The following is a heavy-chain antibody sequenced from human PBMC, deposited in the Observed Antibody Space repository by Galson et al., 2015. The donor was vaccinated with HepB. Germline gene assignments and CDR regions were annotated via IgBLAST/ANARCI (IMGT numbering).Heavy chain of an antibody. CDR2: IGVSGS. Sequence: LRLSCAASGFTFSSYAMNWVRQAPGEGLEWVSSIGVSGSFYADSVKGRFTISRDFSTNTLYLQMDSLRAEDTAIYYCAKERNPLAFDYWGQGILVTVSS. V-gene: IGHV3-23*01. J-gene: IGHJ4*02. CDR1: GFTFSSYA. D-gene: IGHD5-12*01. CDR3: AKERNPLAFDY.